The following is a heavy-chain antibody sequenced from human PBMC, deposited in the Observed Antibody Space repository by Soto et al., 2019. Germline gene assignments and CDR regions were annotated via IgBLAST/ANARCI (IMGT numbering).Heavy chain of an antibody. CDR3: ARERKKGGYNYD. D-gene: IGHD5-18*01. J-gene: IGHJ4*02. CDR1: GGTFSSYA. CDR2: LIPIFGTS. V-gene: IGHV1-69*01. Sequence: QVQLVQSGAEVKKPGSSVKVSCKASGGTFSSYALSWVRQAPGQGLEWMGGLIPIFGTSHYAQKFQGRVTITADESTSTAYMELSSLTSDDTAVYYCARERKKGGYNYDWGQGTLVTVSS.